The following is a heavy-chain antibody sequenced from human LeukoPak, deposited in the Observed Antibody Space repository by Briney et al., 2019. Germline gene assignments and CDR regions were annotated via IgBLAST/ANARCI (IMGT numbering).Heavy chain of an antibody. CDR1: GGSISSYY. D-gene: IGHD3-16*01. CDR2: IYYSGST. CDR3: ARHPGVYPGGADP. J-gene: IGHJ5*02. Sequence: PSETLSLTCTVSGGSISSYYWSWIRQPPGKGLEWIGYIYYSGSTNYNPSLKSRVTISVDTSKNQFSLKLSSVTAADTAVYYCARHPGVYPGGADPWGQGTLVTVSS. V-gene: IGHV4-59*08.